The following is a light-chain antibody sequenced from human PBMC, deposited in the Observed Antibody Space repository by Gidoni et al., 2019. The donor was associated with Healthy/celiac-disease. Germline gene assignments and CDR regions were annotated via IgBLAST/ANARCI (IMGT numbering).Light chain of an antibody. J-gene: IGLJ2*01. Sequence: QAVLTQPSSLSASPGASASPTCTLRSGINVGTYRIYWYQQKPGSPPQYLLRYKSDSDKQQGSGVPSRFSGSKDSPANAGILLISGLQSEDEADYYCMIWHSSAVVFGGGTKLT. CDR2: YKSDSDK. CDR3: MIWHSSAVV. CDR1: SGINVGTYR. V-gene: IGLV5-45*02.